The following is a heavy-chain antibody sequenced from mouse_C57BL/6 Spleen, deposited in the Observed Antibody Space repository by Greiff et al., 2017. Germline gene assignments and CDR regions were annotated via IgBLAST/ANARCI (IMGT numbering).Heavy chain of an antibody. CDR1: GYTFTSYW. V-gene: IGHV1-69*01. J-gene: IGHJ4*01. D-gene: IGHD1-3*01. CDR2: IDPCGSGT. CDR3: ARYNCDDYAMDY. Sequence: VKLMESGAELVMPGASVKLSCKASGYTFTSYWMHWVKQRPGQGLEWIGEIDPCGSGTNYNDKFKGKSTLTVDKSSSTAYMQLSSLTSEDSAVYNCARYNCDDYAMDYWGKGTSVTVSS.